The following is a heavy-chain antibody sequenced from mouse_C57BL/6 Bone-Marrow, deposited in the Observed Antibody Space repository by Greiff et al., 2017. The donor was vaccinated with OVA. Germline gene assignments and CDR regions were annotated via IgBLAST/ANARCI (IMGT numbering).Heavy chain of an antibody. CDR2: IDPSDSYT. Sequence: QVQLKQPGAELVMPGASVKLSCKASGYTFTSYWMHWVKQRPGQGLEWIGEIDPSDSYTNYNQKFKGKSTLTVDKSSSTAYMQLSSLTSEDSAGYYCAMIYDDYDGGYYYAMDYWGQGTSVTVSS. V-gene: IGHV1-69*01. D-gene: IGHD2-4*01. CDR3: AMIYDDYDGGYYYAMDY. J-gene: IGHJ4*01. CDR1: GYTFTSYW.